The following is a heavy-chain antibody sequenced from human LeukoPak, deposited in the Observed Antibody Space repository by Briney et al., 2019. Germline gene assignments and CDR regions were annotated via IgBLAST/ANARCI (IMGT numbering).Heavy chain of an antibody. D-gene: IGHD1-26*01. CDR2: ISAGGCNT. CDR1: GFTFTGYA. J-gene: IGHJ4*02. CDR3: ARVRGSYSFDY. Sequence: GGSLRLSCAASGFTFTGYAMTWVRQAPGKGLELISTISAGGCNTYYADSVQGRFTISRDNSKYTLYLQMSGLRADDTAVYYCARVRGSYSFDYWGQGPLVAVSS. V-gene: IGHV3-23*01.